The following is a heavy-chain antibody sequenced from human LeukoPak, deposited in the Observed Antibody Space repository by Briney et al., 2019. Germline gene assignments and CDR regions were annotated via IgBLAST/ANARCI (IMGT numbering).Heavy chain of an antibody. V-gene: IGHV3-53*01. Sequence: GGSLRLSCAASGLTVSSNYMSWVRQAPGKGLEWVSVIYKGGDIHYADSVKGRFTISRDNSKNTLYLQMNSLRAEDTAVYYCARVGEPTYYDFWSGYSNHYYYYYGMDVWGQGTTVTVSS. CDR3: ARVGEPTYYDFWSGYSNHYYYYYGMDV. CDR1: GLTVSSNY. CDR2: IYKGGDI. J-gene: IGHJ6*02. D-gene: IGHD3-3*01.